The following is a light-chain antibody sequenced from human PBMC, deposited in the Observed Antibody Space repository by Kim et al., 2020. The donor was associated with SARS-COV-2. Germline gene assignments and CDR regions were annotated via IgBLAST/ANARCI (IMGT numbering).Light chain of an antibody. CDR3: QQYRSSLWA. V-gene: IGKV3-20*01. CDR2: SAS. Sequence: PGERATLSRRASQSISSTYRAWYPQKPGQAPRLLIYSASSRATGIPDRFSGRGSGTDFTLTISRLEPEDFAMYYCQQYRSSLWAFGQGTKVEIK. CDR1: QSISSTY. J-gene: IGKJ1*01.